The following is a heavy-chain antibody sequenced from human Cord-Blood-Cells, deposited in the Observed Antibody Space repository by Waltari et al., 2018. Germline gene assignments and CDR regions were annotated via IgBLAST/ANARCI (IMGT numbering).Heavy chain of an antibody. J-gene: IGHJ3*02. CDR2: IYNSGST. Sequence: QLQLQESGPGLVKPSETLSLTCTVSGGSISSSSYYWGWSRQPPGKGLEWIGSIYNSGSTYYNPSLKSRVTISVDTSKNQFSLKLSSVTAADTAVYYCASQGYCSGGSCYAFDIWGQGTMVTVSS. V-gene: IGHV4-39*01. CDR3: ASQGYCSGGSCYAFDI. CDR1: GGSISSSSYY. D-gene: IGHD2-15*01.